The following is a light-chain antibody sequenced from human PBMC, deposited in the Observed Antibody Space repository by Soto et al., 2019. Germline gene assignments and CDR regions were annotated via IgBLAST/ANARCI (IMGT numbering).Light chain of an antibody. CDR3: QQCGSSST. J-gene: IGKJ5*01. V-gene: IGKV3-20*01. CDR1: QTFSNTF. Sequence: EIVLTQSPGTLSLSPGERATLSCSASQTFSNTFLSWFQQIPGQAPRLLIYGASIRATGIPERFSGSGSGTDLTLTISRLEPEDFAVYYCQQCGSSSTFGQGTRLQIK. CDR2: GAS.